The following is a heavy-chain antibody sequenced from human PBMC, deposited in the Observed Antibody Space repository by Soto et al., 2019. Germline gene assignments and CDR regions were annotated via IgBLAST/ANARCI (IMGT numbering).Heavy chain of an antibody. CDR1: GGSISSSSYY. CDR2: IYYSGST. V-gene: IGHV4-39*01. J-gene: IGHJ4*02. Sequence: PSETLSLTCTVSGGSISSSSYYWGWIRQPPGKGLEWIGSIYYSGSTYYNPSLKSRVTIFVDTSKNQFSLKLSSVTAADTAVYYCARSMTTVVTLDYWGQGTLVTVSS. D-gene: IGHD4-17*01. CDR3: ARSMTTVVTLDY.